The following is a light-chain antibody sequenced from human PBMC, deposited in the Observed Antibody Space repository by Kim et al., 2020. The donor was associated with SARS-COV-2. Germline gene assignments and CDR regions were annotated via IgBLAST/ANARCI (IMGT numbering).Light chain of an antibody. J-gene: IGKJ4*01. CDR3: QKYNSAPLT. V-gene: IGKV1-27*01. CDR2: AAS. CDR1: QGISNY. Sequence: AAVGDRGTITCRASQGISNYLAWYQQKPGKVPKLLIYAASTLQSGVPSRFSGSGSGTDFTLTISSLQPEDVAIYYCQKYNSAPLTFGGGTKVDIK.